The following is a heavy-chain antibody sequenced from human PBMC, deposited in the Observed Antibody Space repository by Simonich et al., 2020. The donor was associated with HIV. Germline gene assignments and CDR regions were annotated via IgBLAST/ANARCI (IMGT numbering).Heavy chain of an antibody. CDR1: GGSFSGYY. D-gene: IGHD3-3*01. J-gene: IGHJ4*02. CDR2: INHSEIT. Sequence: QVQLQQWGAGLLKPSETLSLTCAVYGGSFSGYYWSWIRQPPGKGLEWIGEINHSEITNYKSSLNSRATISEDKSKNQFSLKLSSGTAADTAIYYGARRDRELILYFDYWGQGNLVTVSS. V-gene: IGHV4-34*01. CDR3: ARRDRELILYFDY.